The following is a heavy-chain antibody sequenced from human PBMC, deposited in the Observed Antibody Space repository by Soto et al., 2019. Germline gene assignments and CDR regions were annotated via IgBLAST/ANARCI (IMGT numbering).Heavy chain of an antibody. Sequence: PSETLSLTCTVSGGSISSYYWSWIRQPPGKGLEWIGYIYYSGSTNYNPSLKSRVTISVDTSKNQFSLKLSSVTAADTAVYYCARDPGRDSSSWPTRLYFDYWGQGTLVTVSS. CDR1: GGSISSYY. V-gene: IGHV4-59*01. D-gene: IGHD6-13*01. J-gene: IGHJ4*02. CDR3: ARDPGRDSSSWPTRLYFDY. CDR2: IYYSGST.